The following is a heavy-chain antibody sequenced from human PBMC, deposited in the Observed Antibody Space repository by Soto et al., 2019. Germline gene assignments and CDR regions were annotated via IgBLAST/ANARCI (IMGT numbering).Heavy chain of an antibody. Sequence: QVQLQESGPGLVKPSETLSLTCTVSGGSISSYYWSWIRQPPGKGLECIGYIYHSGSTNYNPSLKSRVTISVATSKNQLSLKLSSVNAADTAVYYCARVKWSSSWFREDYGMDVWGQGNTVTVSS. CDR1: GGSISSYY. J-gene: IGHJ6*02. D-gene: IGHD6-13*01. CDR3: ARVKWSSSWFREDYGMDV. CDR2: IYHSGST. V-gene: IGHV4-59*01.